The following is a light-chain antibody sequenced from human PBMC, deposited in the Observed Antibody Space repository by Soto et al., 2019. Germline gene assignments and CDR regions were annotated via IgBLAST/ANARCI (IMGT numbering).Light chain of an antibody. Sequence: DILLPQSPGTLSLSPGERATLSCRASQSVSSSYLAWYQQKPGQAPRLLIYGASSRATGIPDRFSGSGSGTDFTLTISRLEPEDCAVYDCQQFSSYPLTFGGGTKVDI. J-gene: IGKJ4*01. CDR2: GAS. CDR3: QQFSSYPLT. V-gene: IGKV3-20*01. CDR1: QSVSSSY.